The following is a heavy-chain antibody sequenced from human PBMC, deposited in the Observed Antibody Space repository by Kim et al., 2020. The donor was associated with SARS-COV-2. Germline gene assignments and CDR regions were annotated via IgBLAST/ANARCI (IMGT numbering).Heavy chain of an antibody. Sequence: GGSLRLSCAASGFTFSSYAMSWVRQAPGKGLEWVSAISGSGGSTYYADSVKGRFTISRDNSKNTLYLQMNSLRAEDTAVYYCAKDLSGSYYISTDYWGQGTLVTVSS. CDR3: AKDLSGSYYISTDY. J-gene: IGHJ4*02. D-gene: IGHD1-26*01. V-gene: IGHV3-23*01. CDR2: ISGSGGST. CDR1: GFTFSSYA.